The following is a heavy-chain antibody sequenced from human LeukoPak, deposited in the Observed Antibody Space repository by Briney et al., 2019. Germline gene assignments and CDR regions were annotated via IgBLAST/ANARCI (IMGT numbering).Heavy chain of an antibody. D-gene: IGHD1-26*01. Sequence: GGSLRLSCAASGFTFSSYGMSWVRQAPGKGLEWVAVISYDGSNKYYADSVKGRFTISRDNSKNTLYLQMNSLRAEDTAVYYCAKGDSGSYWGRFYYYYGMDVWGQGTTVTVSS. CDR2: ISYDGSNK. J-gene: IGHJ6*02. V-gene: IGHV3-30*18. CDR1: GFTFSSYG. CDR3: AKGDSGSYWGRFYYYYGMDV.